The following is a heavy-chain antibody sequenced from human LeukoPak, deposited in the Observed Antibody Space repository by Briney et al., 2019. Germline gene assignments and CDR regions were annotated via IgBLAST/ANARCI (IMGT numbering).Heavy chain of an antibody. CDR3: AKRGDDSSGFPLYYFDY. Sequence: GGSLRLSCAASGFTFSSYSMNWVRQAPGKGLEWVSSISSSSSYIYYADSVKGRFTISRDNAKNSLCLQMNSLRAEDTAVYYCAKRGDDSSGFPLYYFDYWGQGTLVTVSS. CDR1: GFTFSSYS. V-gene: IGHV3-21*04. CDR2: ISSSSSYI. J-gene: IGHJ4*02. D-gene: IGHD3-22*01.